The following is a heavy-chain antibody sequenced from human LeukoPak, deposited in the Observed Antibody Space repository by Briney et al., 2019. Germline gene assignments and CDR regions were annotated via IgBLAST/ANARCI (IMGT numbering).Heavy chain of an antibody. J-gene: IGHJ4*02. V-gene: IGHV3-23*01. CDR1: GFNFSSYA. D-gene: IGHD1-1*01. CDR2: IRRGVGST. CDR3: AKKGQADDNGKPD. Sequence: PGGSLRLFCAASGFNFSSYAMSWVREAPGKGLECVSSIRRGVGSTHSADSVKGRFTISRDNSKNTLYLQMNDLRADDTAVYYCAKKGQADDNGKPDWGQGTLVTVSS.